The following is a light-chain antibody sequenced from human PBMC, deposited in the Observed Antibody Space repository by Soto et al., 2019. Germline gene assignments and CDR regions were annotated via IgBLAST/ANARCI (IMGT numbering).Light chain of an antibody. J-gene: IGLJ1*01. CDR1: SSDVGSYNL. V-gene: IGLV2-23*01. Sequence: QSALTQPASVSGSPGQSITISCTGTSSDVGSYNLVSWYQQHPGKAPKLMIYEGNKQPSGVSNRFSGSKSGNTASLTISGLQAEDEADYYCCSYAGSSTYVFGTGTKLTVL. CDR3: CSYAGSSTYV. CDR2: EGN.